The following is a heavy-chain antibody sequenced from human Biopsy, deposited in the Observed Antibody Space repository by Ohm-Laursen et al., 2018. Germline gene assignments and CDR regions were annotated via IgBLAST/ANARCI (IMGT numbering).Heavy chain of an antibody. J-gene: IGHJ4*02. V-gene: IGHV4-59*07. CDR3: VRGRSPATY. CDR2: MYYSGST. Sequence: SDTLSLTCSVSGGSLNFYYWSWIRQPPGKGLEWIGYMYYSGSTKYSPSLKNRVTVSFDTSRNQFSLKLTSITPADTAVYYCVRGRSPATYWGQGALVIVSS. CDR1: GGSLNFYY. D-gene: IGHD3-16*01.